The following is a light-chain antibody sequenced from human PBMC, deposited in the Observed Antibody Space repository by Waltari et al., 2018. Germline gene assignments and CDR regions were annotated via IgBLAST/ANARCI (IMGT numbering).Light chain of an antibody. J-gene: IGKJ3*01. CDR3: PQNDKVPFT. Sequence: DSQRTQSPAARAASLGDRRTITCQASRHISSFLNWYQQKPGQAPTLLIYDVSNLEAGVPSRFSGSASGTDFPFTLRSLQPEALATYYCPQNDKVPFTFGPGTKVDI. CDR1: RHISSF. CDR2: DVS. V-gene: IGKV1-33*01.